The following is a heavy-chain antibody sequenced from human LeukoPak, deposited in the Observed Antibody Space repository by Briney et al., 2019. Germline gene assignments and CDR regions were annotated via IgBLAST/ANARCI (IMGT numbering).Heavy chain of an antibody. J-gene: IGHJ4*02. V-gene: IGHV4-39*01. CDR2: IYYSGST. CDR3: ARQVAAAGRIHDY. CDR1: GGSISSSSYY. Sequence: SETLSLTCTVSGGSISSSSYYWGWIRQPPGKGLEWIGSIYYSGSTYYNPSLKSRVTISIDTSKNQFSLKLSSVTAADTALYYCARQVAAAGRIHDYWGQGTLVTVSS. D-gene: IGHD6-13*01.